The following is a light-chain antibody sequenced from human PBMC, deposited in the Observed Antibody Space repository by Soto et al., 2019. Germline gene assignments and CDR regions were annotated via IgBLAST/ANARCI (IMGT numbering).Light chain of an antibody. Sequence: ETVMTQSPVALSVSPGERATLSCRARQNVRKNLAWYQQKPGQAPRLLIYGASTRATGIPARFSGAGSGTEFTLTIDSLQSEDFVVYYCLQYDGWPLTFGQGTRLEIK. CDR3: LQYDGWPLT. CDR2: GAS. J-gene: IGKJ5*01. V-gene: IGKV3-15*01. CDR1: QNVRKN.